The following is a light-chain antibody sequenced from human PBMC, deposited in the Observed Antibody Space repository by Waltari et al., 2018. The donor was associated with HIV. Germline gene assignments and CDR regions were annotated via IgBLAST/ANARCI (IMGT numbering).Light chain of an antibody. CDR2: KDT. Sequence: SSELTQPPSVSVSPGQTVRITCSGDALPTPYPSWYQQKPGQPPVLVMYKDTQRSSGTPERFSGSSSGTTVTLTITAVRAEDEAYYYCQSGDNKLTSVFFGGGTRLTVL. CDR3: QSGDNKLTSVF. V-gene: IGLV3-25*03. CDR1: ALPTPY. J-gene: IGLJ2*01.